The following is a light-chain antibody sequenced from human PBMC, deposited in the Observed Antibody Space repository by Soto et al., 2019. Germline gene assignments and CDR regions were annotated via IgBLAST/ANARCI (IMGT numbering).Light chain of an antibody. CDR3: QQSYSTPPWT. V-gene: IGKV1-39*01. CDR2: AAS. Sequence: DIQMTQSPSSLSASVGDRVTITCRASQSISSYLNWYQQKPGKAPKLLIYAASNLQSGVPSRFSGSGSGTDFTLTISSLQFEDFATYYCQQSYSTPPWTFGQGTKVEIK. CDR1: QSISSY. J-gene: IGKJ1*01.